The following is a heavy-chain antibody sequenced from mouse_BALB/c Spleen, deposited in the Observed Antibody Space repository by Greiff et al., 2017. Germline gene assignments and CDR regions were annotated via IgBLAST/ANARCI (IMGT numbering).Heavy chain of an antibody. J-gene: IGHJ2*01. D-gene: IGHD2-4*01. V-gene: IGHV5-12-2*01. Sequence: EVKLVESGGGLVQPGGSLKLSCAASGFTFSSYTMSWVRQTPEKRLEWVAYISNGGGSTYYPDTVKGRFTISRDNAKNTLYLQMSSLKSEDTAMYYCARHSDYDYDYWGQGTTLTVSS. CDR3: ARHSDYDYDY. CDR2: ISNGGGST. CDR1: GFTFSSYT.